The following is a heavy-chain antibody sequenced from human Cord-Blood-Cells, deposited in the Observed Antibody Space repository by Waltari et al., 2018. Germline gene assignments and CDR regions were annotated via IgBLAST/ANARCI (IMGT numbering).Heavy chain of an antibody. CDR2: IYTSGST. J-gene: IGHJ3*02. V-gene: IGHV4-4*07. D-gene: IGHD3-22*01. Sequence: QVQLQESGPGLVKPSETLSLTCTVSGGSISSSDWAWIRPPPGKGLEWIWRIYTSGSTNYNPSLKSRVTMSVDTSKNQFSLKLSSVTAADTAVYYCARAINSSGYYAFDIWGQGTMVTVSS. CDR3: ARAINSSGYYAFDI. CDR1: GGSISSSD.